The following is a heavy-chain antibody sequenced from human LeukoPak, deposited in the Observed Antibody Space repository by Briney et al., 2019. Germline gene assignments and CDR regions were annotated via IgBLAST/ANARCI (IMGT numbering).Heavy chain of an antibody. CDR1: GGSISSHY. V-gene: IGHV4-59*11. J-gene: IGHJ6*03. CDR3: AREIVVVNHYYMDV. D-gene: IGHD3-22*01. Sequence: SETLSLTCSVSGGSISSHYWSWIRQPPGKGLEWIGYIYYSGSTNYNPSLKSRVTISVDTSKNQFSLKLSSVTAADTAVYYCAREIVVVNHYYMDVWGKGTTVTVSS. CDR2: IYYSGST.